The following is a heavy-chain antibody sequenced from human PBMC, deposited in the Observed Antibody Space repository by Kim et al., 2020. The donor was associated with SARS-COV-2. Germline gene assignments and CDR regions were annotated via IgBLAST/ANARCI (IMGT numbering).Heavy chain of an antibody. Sequence: SETLSLTCAVYGGSFSGYYWSWIRQPPGKGLEWIGEINHSGSTNYNPSLKSRVTISVDTSKNQFSLKLSSVTAADTAVYYFARPVGYYYYGMDVWGPGTT. J-gene: IGHJ6*02. V-gene: IGHV4-34*01. CDR1: GGSFSGYY. CDR3: ARPVGYYYYGMDV. D-gene: IGHD1-26*01. CDR2: INHSGST.